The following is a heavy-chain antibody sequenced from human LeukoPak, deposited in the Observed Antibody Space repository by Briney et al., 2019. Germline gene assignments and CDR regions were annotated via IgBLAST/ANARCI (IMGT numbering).Heavy chain of an antibody. Sequence: GGSLRLSCAASGFTFSSYAMHWVRRAPGKGLEWVAVISYDGSNKYYADSVKGRFTISRDNSKNTLYLQMNSLRAEDTAVYYCARDYYDSSGFVDYWGQGTLVTVSS. CDR2: ISYDGSNK. V-gene: IGHV3-30-3*01. D-gene: IGHD3-22*01. J-gene: IGHJ4*02. CDR1: GFTFSSYA. CDR3: ARDYYDSSGFVDY.